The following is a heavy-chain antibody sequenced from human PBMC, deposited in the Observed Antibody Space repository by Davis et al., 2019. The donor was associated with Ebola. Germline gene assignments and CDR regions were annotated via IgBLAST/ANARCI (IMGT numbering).Heavy chain of an antibody. CDR3: AKNNKPDIALAAGAFDI. D-gene: IGHD2-8*01. CDR1: GYTFSRYG. V-gene: IGHV1-18*01. Sequence: ASVKVSCKASGYTFSRYGINWVRQAPGQGLEWMGWITPFRGNTKSAQKFQGRLSMTIDTSTSTVYMELRGLRSDDAAVYYCAKNNKPDIALAAGAFDIWGQGTVVTVSS. J-gene: IGHJ3*02. CDR2: ITPFRGNT.